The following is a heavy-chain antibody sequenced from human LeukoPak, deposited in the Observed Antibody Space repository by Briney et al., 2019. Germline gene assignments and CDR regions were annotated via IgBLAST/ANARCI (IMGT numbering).Heavy chain of an antibody. V-gene: IGHV1-69*13. CDR2: IIPIFGTA. CDR3: ASPGYSGYDSRGMYYYYYGMDV. D-gene: IGHD5-12*01. Sequence: ASVKVSCKASGGTFSSYAISWVRQAPGQGLEWMGGIIPIFGTANYAQKFQGRVTITADESTSTAYMELSSLRSEDTAVYYCASPGYSGYDSRGMYYYYYGMDVWGQGTTVTVSS. CDR1: GGTFSSYA. J-gene: IGHJ6*02.